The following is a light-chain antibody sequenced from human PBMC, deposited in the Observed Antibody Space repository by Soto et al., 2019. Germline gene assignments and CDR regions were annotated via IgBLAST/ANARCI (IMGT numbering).Light chain of an antibody. J-gene: IGLJ2*01. CDR1: SSNIGAGYD. CDR3: QSYDSSLSGFRV. Sequence: QSVLTQPPSVSGAPGQRVTISCTGSSSNIGAGYDVHWYQQLPGTAPKLLIYGNSNRPSGVPDRFSGSKSGTSASLAITGLQPEDEADYYCQSYDSSLSGFRVFGGGTKLTVL. V-gene: IGLV1-40*01. CDR2: GNS.